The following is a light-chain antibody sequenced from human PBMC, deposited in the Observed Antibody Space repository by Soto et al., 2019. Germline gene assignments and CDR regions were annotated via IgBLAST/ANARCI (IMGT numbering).Light chain of an antibody. V-gene: IGKV3-20*01. CDR2: GAS. CDR1: QSVSSSY. CDR3: LQYVSAPFS. J-gene: IGKJ2*03. Sequence: EIVLTQSPGTLPLSPGERATLSCRASQSVSSSYLAWYQQKPGQAPRLLIYGASSRATGIPHRLSGRGSGTDLTLTIIRLEPEDVAVYYCLQYVSAPFSFGQGTKREIK.